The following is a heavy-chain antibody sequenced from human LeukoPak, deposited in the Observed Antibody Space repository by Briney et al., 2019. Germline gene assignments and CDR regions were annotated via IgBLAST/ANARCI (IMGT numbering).Heavy chain of an antibody. CDR3: ARAHDFGAVRAFDI. Sequence: PGGSLRLSCAASGFTFSGYYMSWIRRAPGKGLEWVSYISHSGTIIYYADSVKGRFTVSRDNAKNSLYLQMNSLRAEDTAVYYCARAHDFGAVRAFDIWGQGTMVTVSS. V-gene: IGHV3-11*01. D-gene: IGHD4-17*01. CDR1: GFTFSGYY. CDR2: ISHSGTII. J-gene: IGHJ3*02.